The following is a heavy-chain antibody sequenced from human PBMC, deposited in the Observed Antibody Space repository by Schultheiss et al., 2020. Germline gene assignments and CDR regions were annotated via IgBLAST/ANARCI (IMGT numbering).Heavy chain of an antibody. J-gene: IGHJ4*02. Sequence: SETLSLTCTVSGGSISSSSYYWGWIRQPPGKGLEWIGSIYYSGGTYYNPSLKSRVTISVDTSKNQFSLKLSSVTAADTAVYYCARGGATVTSRPLDYWGQGTLVTVSS. CDR1: GGSISSSSYY. CDR2: IYYSGGT. D-gene: IGHD4-17*01. V-gene: IGHV4-39*07. CDR3: ARGGATVTSRPLDY.